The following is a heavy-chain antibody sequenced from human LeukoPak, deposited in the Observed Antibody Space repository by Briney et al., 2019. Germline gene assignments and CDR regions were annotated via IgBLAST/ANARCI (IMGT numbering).Heavy chain of an antibody. D-gene: IGHD3-22*01. Sequence: PSETLSLTCTVSGGSIRSSYYYWGWIRQPPGEGLEWIGSINDSGSTYYNPSLKSRVTISVDRSKNQFSLKLSSVTAADTAVYYCARAMNYYDRAFDYWGQGTLVTVSS. CDR1: GGSIRSSYYY. CDR2: INDSGST. CDR3: ARAMNYYDRAFDY. J-gene: IGHJ4*02. V-gene: IGHV4-39*07.